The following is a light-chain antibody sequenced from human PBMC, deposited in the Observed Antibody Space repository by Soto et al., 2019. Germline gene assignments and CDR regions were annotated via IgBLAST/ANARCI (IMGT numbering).Light chain of an antibody. V-gene: IGLV6-57*03. CDR2: DNY. CDR1: SGSIASYS. J-gene: IGLJ2*01. CDR3: QSYDGSMVL. Sequence: NFMLTQPHSVSESPGKTVTVSCTRSSGSIASYSVQWYQQRPGSAPTTVIFDNYQRPSGVPDRFSGSIDSSSNSASLTLSGMKPEDQADYYCQSYDGSMVLFRGGTKLTVL.